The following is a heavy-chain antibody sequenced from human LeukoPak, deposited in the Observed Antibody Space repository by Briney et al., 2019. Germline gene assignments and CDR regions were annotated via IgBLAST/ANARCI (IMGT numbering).Heavy chain of an antibody. CDR3: AILGGVFRARWFDP. D-gene: IGHD3-10*01. CDR1: GFTFSSYA. CDR2: ITGSGSGT. Sequence: TGGSLRLSCAVSGFTFSSYAMSWVRQAPGKGLEWVSGITGSGSGTYYADSVKGQFTISRDNAKNTLYLQMNSLRAEDTAVYYCAILGGVFRARWFDPWGQGTLVTVSS. J-gene: IGHJ5*02. V-gene: IGHV3-23*01.